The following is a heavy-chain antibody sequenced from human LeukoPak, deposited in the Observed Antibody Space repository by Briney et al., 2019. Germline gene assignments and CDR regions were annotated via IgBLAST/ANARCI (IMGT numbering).Heavy chain of an antibody. J-gene: IGHJ6*02. V-gene: IGHV4-59*01. Sequence: PSETLSLTCTVSDGSISSYYCSWIRQAPGKGLEWIGHISYSGTTNYNPSLKSRVTMSVDTPKNQFSLKLSSVTAADTAVYYCARLNVGGSSNYYYYYYAMDVWGQGTTVTVSS. D-gene: IGHD1-26*01. CDR2: ISYSGTT. CDR1: DGSISSYY. CDR3: ARLNVGGSSNYYYYYYAMDV.